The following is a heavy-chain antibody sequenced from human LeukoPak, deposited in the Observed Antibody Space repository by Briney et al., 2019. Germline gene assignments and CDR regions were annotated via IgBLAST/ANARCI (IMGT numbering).Heavy chain of an antibody. V-gene: IGHV3-74*01. D-gene: IGHD2-15*01. CDR3: ARGGYHHGFDI. CDR2: INSDGSDT. J-gene: IGHJ3*02. Sequence: GGSLRLSCAASGFTFSSYWFHWVRQAPGKGLVWVSRINSDGSDTIYADSVKGRFTISRDIAKSTVYLQMNSLKAEDTAVYYCARGGYHHGFDIWGQGTMVTVSS. CDR1: GFTFSSYW.